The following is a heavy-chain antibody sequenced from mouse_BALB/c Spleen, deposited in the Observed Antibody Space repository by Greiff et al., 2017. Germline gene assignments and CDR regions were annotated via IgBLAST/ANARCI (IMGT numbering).Heavy chain of an antibody. CDR1: GYSITSDYA. CDR2: ISYSGST. D-gene: IGHD2-4*01. CDR3: ARSIYYDYDGFAY. Sequence: EVKLLESGPGLVKPSQSLSLTCTVTGYSITSDYAWNWIRQFPGNKLEWMGYISYSGSTSYNPSLKSRISITRDTSKNQFFLQLNSVTTEDTATYYCARSIYYDYDGFAYWGQGTLVTVSA. V-gene: IGHV3-2*02. J-gene: IGHJ3*01.